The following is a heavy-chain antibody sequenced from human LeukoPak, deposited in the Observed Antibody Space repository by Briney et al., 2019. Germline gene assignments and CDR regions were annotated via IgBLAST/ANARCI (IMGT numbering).Heavy chain of an antibody. D-gene: IGHD1-1*01. Sequence: GGSLRLSCAASGFTFSDYAMHWVRQAPGKGMEFVSVIGPIGVYTNYANSVKGRFTISRENSKSSMSLQMGSLRDEDMAVYYCARSPPGRTNWNYYDYWGRGTLVTVSS. J-gene: IGHJ4*02. CDR3: ARSPPGRTNWNYYDY. CDR2: IGPIGVYT. V-gene: IGHV3-64*01. CDR1: GFTFSDYA.